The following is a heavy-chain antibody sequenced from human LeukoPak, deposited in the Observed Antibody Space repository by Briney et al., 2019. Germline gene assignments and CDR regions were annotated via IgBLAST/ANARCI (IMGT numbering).Heavy chain of an antibody. V-gene: IGHV1-69*05. CDR2: IIPIFGTA. J-gene: IGHJ5*02. D-gene: IGHD2-8*01. Sequence: SVKVSCKASGGTFSSYAISWVRQAPGQGLEWMGGIIPIFGTANYAQKFQGRVTITTDESTSTAYMELSSLRSEDTAVYYCATRDTTGCSHDWFDPWGQGTLVTVSS. CDR1: GGTFSSYA. CDR3: ATRDTTGCSHDWFDP.